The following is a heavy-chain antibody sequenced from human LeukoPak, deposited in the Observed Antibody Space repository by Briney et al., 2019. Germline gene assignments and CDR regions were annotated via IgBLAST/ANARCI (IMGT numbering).Heavy chain of an antibody. J-gene: IGHJ4*02. D-gene: IGHD6-19*01. CDR1: GDSISSFY. CDR3: ATGYSSGWYFDY. Sequence: SETLSLTCTVSGDSISSFYWSWIRQPPGKGLEWIGYIYNSGTTNYNPSLKSRVTISVDTSKNQFSLKVSSVTAADTAVYYCATGYSSGWYFDYWGQGTLVTVSS. V-gene: IGHV4-59*01. CDR2: IYNSGTT.